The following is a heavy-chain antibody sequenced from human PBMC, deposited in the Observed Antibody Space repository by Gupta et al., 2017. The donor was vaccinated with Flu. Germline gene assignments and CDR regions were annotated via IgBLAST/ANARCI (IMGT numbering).Heavy chain of an antibody. CDR2: IYHSGST. CDR1: GYSISSGYY. Sequence: QVQLQESGPGLVKPSETLSLTCAVSGYSISSGYYWGWIRQPPGKGLEWIGSIYHSGSTYYNPSLKSRVTISVDTSKNQFSLKLSSVTAADTAVYYCARDEAGAGTGWYFDLWVRGTLVTVYS. V-gene: IGHV4-38-2*02. J-gene: IGHJ2*01. CDR3: ARDEAGAGTGWYFDL. D-gene: IGHD6-19*01.